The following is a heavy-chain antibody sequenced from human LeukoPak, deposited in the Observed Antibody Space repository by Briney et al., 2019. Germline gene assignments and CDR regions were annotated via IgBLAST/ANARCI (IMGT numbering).Heavy chain of an antibody. V-gene: IGHV4-61*01. D-gene: IGHD1-26*01. J-gene: IGHJ4*02. CDR2: IHYSGST. CDR1: DGSVSSGPYY. Sequence: PSETLSLTCAVSDGSVSSGPYYWTWIRQPSGKGLEWIGYIHYSGSTNNNPSLKSRVTISVDTSKNQFSLKLSSVTAADTAVYYCAGAMVGAPFYFDFWGQGTLVTVSS. CDR3: AGAMVGAPFYFDF.